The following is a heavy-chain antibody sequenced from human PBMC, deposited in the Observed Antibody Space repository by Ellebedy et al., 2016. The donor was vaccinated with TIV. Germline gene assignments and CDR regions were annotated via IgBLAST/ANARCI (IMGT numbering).Heavy chain of an antibody. V-gene: IGHV1-46*01. D-gene: IGHD3-22*01. CDR3: ARGDKYYYESSGYYYTY. CDR1: GYTFTSYF. Sequence: ASVKVSCKASGYTFTSYFMYWVRQAPGQGLEWMGIINPSGDDTNYAQRFQGRVTMTRDTSTRTVYMELSSLRSEDTAVYYCARGDKYYYESSGYYYTYWGQGTLVAVSS. J-gene: IGHJ4*02. CDR2: INPSGDDT.